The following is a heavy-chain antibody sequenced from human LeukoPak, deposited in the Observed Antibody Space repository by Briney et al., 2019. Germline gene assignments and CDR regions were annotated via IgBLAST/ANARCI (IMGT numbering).Heavy chain of an antibody. Sequence: GGSLRLSCAASGFTFSSYTMSWVSEAPGEGRGLVASISSSINYIYHADSIKGRFTISRDDAQNSVYLQMNSLKDEDTAVYYCARSRTSSPYDKNLNFWGQGTLVIVSS. J-gene: IGHJ4*02. CDR1: GFTFSSYT. CDR2: ISSSINYI. D-gene: IGHD1-14*01. V-gene: IGHV3-21*01. CDR3: ARSRTSSPYDKNLNF.